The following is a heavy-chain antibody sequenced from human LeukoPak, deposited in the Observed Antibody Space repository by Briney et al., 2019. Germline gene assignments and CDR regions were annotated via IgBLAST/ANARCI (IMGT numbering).Heavy chain of an antibody. V-gene: IGHV1-2*02. CDR1: GYAFTSYY. J-gene: IGHJ4*02. Sequence: ASVKVSCKASGYAFTSYYMHWVRQAPGQGLEWMGWINPNSGGTNYAQKFQGRVTMTRDTSISTAYMELSRLRSDDTAVYYCARAGYSSSYFDYWGQGTLVTVSS. D-gene: IGHD5-18*01. CDR3: ARAGYSSSYFDY. CDR2: INPNSGGT.